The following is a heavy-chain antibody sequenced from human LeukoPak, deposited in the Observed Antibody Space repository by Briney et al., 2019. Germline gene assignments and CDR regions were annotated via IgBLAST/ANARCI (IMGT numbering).Heavy chain of an antibody. D-gene: IGHD2-15*01. CDR1: GGSIRSSSYY. CDR3: AGCSGASCYYITPPLYFDY. V-gene: IGHV4-39*07. J-gene: IGHJ4*02. CDR2: IYYSGST. Sequence: SETLSLTCTVSGGSIRSSSYYWGWIRQPPGKGLEWIGTIYYSGSTYYNPSLKSRVTVSVDTSKNQFSLKLSSVTAADTAVYYCAGCSGASCYYITPPLYFDYWGQGTLVTVSS.